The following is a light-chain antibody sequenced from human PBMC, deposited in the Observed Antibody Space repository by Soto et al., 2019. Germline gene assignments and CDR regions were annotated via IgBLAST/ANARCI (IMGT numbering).Light chain of an antibody. V-gene: IGKV1-39*01. CDR2: EAS. CDR1: QTSATY. J-gene: IGKJ1*01. Sequence: DIQMTQSPSSLSASVGDRVTITCWASQTSATYINWYQQKSGSAPRLLIYEASGLQSGVPSRFSGSGSGTHFVLTISNFQPKDSATYFCQQTYTNPQTFGQGTKVDIK. CDR3: QQTYTNPQT.